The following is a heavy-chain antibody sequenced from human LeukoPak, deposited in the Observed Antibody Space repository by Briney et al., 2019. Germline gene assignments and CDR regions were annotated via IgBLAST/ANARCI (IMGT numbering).Heavy chain of an antibody. CDR3: ARHEGQWLANFDY. D-gene: IGHD6-19*01. CDR2: IYYSGST. CDR1: GGSISSSSYY. V-gene: IGHV4-39*01. J-gene: IGHJ4*02. Sequence: KPSETLSLTCTVSGGSISSSSYYWGWIRQPPGKGLEWIGSIYYSGSTYYNPSLKSRVTISVDTSKNQLSLKLSSVTAADTAVYYCARHEGQWLANFDYWGQGNLVTVSS.